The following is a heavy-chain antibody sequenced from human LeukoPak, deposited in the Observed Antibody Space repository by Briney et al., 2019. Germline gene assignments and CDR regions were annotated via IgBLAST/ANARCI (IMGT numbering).Heavy chain of an antibody. J-gene: IGHJ4*02. Sequence: PGGSLRLSCAASGLTFSSYAMSWVRQAPGKGLEWVSAISGSGGSTYYADSVKGRFTISRDNSKNTLYLQMNSLRAEDTAVYYCAKGKYYYGSGSYYGDYWGQGTLVTVSS. CDR3: AKGKYYYGSGSYYGDY. CDR1: GLTFSSYA. CDR2: ISGSGGST. V-gene: IGHV3-23*01. D-gene: IGHD3-10*01.